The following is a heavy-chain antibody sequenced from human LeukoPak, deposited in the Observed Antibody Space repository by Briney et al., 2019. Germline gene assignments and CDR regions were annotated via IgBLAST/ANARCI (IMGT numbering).Heavy chain of an antibody. CDR2: ISASGGST. V-gene: IGHV3-23*01. CDR1: GFTFSSYG. Sequence: GGSLRLSCAASGFTFSSYGMRWVRQAPGKGLEWVSAISASGGSTYYADSVKGRFTISRDNSKNTLYLQMNSLRAEDTAVYYCAGNSPGYYYYGMDVWGQGTTVTVSS. D-gene: IGHD2/OR15-2a*01. J-gene: IGHJ6*02. CDR3: AGNSPGYYYYGMDV.